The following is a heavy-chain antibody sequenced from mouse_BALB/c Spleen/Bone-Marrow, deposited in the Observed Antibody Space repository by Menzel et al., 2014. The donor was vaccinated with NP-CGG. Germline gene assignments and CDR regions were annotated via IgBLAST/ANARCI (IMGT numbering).Heavy chain of an antibody. CDR3: ARWEYYAMDY. J-gene: IGHJ4*01. CDR1: GFNIKDTY. V-gene: IGHV14-3*02. D-gene: IGHD4-1*01. CDR2: IDPANGNA. Sequence: VQLQQSGAELVKPGASVKLSCTASGFNIKDTYMHWVKQRPEQGLEWIGRIDPANGNAKYDPKFQGRATITADTSSNAAYLQLSSLTSEDTAVYYCARWEYYAMDYWGQGTSVTVPS.